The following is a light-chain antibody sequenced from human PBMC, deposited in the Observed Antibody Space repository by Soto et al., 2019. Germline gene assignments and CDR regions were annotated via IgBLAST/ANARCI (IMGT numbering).Light chain of an antibody. V-gene: IGLV3-21*02. Sequence: SYELTQPPSVSVAPGQTARITCGGDNIAAKSVHWYRQKPGQAPVLVIYDDSDRPSGIPERFSGSNSGNTATLTISRVEDGDEADYYCQVWDSTSDHWVFGGGTQLTVL. J-gene: IGLJ3*02. CDR2: DDS. CDR1: NIAAKS. CDR3: QVWDSTSDHWV.